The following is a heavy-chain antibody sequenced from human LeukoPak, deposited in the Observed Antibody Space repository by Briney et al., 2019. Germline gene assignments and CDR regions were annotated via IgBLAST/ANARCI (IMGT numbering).Heavy chain of an antibody. CDR2: ISSSGSPI. Sequence: GGSLRLSCAASGFTFSRYTMNWVRQAPGKGLEWVSYISSSGSPIYYADSVKGRFTISRDNAKNSLYLQMNSLRAEDTAVYYCARGGLVGDYWGQGTLVTVSS. CDR3: ARGGLVGDY. CDR1: GFTFSRYT. J-gene: IGHJ4*02. D-gene: IGHD6-19*01. V-gene: IGHV3-48*04.